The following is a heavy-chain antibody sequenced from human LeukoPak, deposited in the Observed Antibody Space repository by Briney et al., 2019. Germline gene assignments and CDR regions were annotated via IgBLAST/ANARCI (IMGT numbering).Heavy chain of an antibody. D-gene: IGHD4-17*01. CDR3: AREPGETTVTFYYYYYYMDV. CDR2: ISSSSSTI. V-gene: IGHV3-48*02. CDR1: GFTFSSYS. Sequence: GGSLRLSCAASGFTFSSYSMNWVRQAPGKGLEWVSYISSSSSTIYYADSVKGRFTISRDNAENSLYLQMNSLRDEDTAVYYCAREPGETTVTFYYYYYYMDVWGKGTTVTVSS. J-gene: IGHJ6*03.